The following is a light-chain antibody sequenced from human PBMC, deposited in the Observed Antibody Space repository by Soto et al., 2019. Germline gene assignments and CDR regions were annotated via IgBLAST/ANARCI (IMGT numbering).Light chain of an antibody. Sequence: EIVMSQSLATLSVSAGERVTLSCRASQCVSRNLAWYQQKPGQTPRLCIFDASTRANGIPASFSGSGSGTEFTLTISSLQSEDFALYYCQQHINWPLTFGGGTKVDI. CDR3: QQHINWPLT. V-gene: IGKV3D-15*01. CDR2: DAS. J-gene: IGKJ4*01. CDR1: QCVSRN.